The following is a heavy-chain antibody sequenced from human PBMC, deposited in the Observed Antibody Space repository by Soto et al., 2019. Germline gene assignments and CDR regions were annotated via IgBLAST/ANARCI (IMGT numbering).Heavy chain of an antibody. J-gene: IGHJ4*02. CDR2: IIPILGIA. Sequence: SVKVSCKASGGTFSSYTISWVRQAPGQGLEWMGRIIPILGIANYAQKFQGRVTITADKSTSTAYMELSSLRSEDTAVYYCARDKDIAAAPLDYWGQGTLVNVSS. D-gene: IGHD6-25*01. CDR1: GGTFSSYT. V-gene: IGHV1-69*04. CDR3: ARDKDIAAAPLDY.